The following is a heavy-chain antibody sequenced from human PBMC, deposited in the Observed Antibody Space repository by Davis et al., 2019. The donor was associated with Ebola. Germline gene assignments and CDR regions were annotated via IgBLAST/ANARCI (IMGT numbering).Heavy chain of an antibody. CDR1: GFTFSSYA. CDR3: ARGTAMVD. V-gene: IGHV3-23*01. J-gene: IGHJ4*02. D-gene: IGHD5-18*01. Sequence: PGGSLRLSCAASGFTFSSYAMSWVRQAPGKGLEWVSGISGVGGSTYYADSVKGRFTISRDNSKKTLYLQMNSLRAEDTAVYYCARGTAMVDWGQGTLVTVSS. CDR2: ISGVGGST.